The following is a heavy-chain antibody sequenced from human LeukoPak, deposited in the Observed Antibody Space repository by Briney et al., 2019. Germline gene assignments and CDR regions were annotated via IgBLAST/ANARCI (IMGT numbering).Heavy chain of an antibody. CDR1: GYTFTRYG. V-gene: IGHV1-18*01. CDR3: ARAEGVVVAAHIDV. D-gene: IGHD2-15*01. J-gene: IGHJ6*03. CDR2: ISGYNGNT. Sequence: ASVKVSCKASGYTFTRYGIYWVRHAPGQGLEWMGGISGYNGNTKYAQKFQSRVSVTTDTSTSTAYMELRSLRSDDTAVYYCARAEGVVVAAHIDVWGKGTTVTVSS.